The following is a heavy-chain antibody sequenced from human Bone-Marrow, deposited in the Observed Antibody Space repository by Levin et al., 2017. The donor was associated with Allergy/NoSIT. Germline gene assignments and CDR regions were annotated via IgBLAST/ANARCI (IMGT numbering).Heavy chain of an antibody. Sequence: GGSLRLSCAASGFTFSSYWMSWVRQAPGKGLEWVANIKQDGSEKYYVDSVKGRFTISRDNAKNSLYLQMNSLRAEDTAVYYCARRGYCSSTSCYYFDYWGQGTLVTVSS. J-gene: IGHJ4*02. D-gene: IGHD2-2*01. CDR1: GFTFSSYW. V-gene: IGHV3-7*04. CDR3: ARRGYCSSTSCYYFDY. CDR2: IKQDGSEK.